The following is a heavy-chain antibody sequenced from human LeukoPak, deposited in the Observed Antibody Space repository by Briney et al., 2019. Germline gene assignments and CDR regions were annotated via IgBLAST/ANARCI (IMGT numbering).Heavy chain of an antibody. CDR3: ARESAGYCSSTSCYVWSDP. J-gene: IGHJ5*02. Sequence: PSETLSLPCTVSGGSISSYYWSWIRQPPGKGLEWIGYIYYSGSTHYKPSLNSRVTISVDTSKNQFSLKLGSVTAADTAEYYCARESAGYCSSTSCYVWSDPWGQGTLVTVSS. V-gene: IGHV4-59*01. CDR1: GGSISSYY. D-gene: IGHD2-2*01. CDR2: IYYSGST.